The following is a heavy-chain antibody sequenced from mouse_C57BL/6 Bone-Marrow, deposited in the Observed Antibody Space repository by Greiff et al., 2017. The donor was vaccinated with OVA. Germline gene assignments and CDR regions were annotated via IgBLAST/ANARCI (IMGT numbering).Heavy chain of an antibody. Sequence: EVKLVESGGGLVKPGGSLKLSCAASGFTFSSYAMSWVRQTPEKRLEWVATISDGGSYTYYPDNVKGRFTISRDNAKNNLYLQMSHLKSEDTAMYYCASNDGYYGYAMDYWGQGTSVTVSS. CDR1: GFTFSSYA. CDR2: ISDGGSYT. CDR3: ASNDGYYGYAMDY. J-gene: IGHJ4*01. V-gene: IGHV5-4*03. D-gene: IGHD2-3*01.